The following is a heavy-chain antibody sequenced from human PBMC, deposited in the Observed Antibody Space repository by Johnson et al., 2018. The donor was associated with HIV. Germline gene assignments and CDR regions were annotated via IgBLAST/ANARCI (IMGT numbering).Heavy chain of an antibody. CDR3: ARDGRITGTKDAFAL. D-gene: IGHD1-7*01. Sequence: QVQLVESGGGVVQPGRSLRLSCAASGFTFSSYAMHWVRQAPGKGLEWVAVISYDGSNKYYADSVKGRFTISRDNSKNTLYLQMNSLRAEDTAVYYCARDGRITGTKDAFALWGHGTMVTVSS. J-gene: IGHJ3*01. CDR2: ISYDGSNK. V-gene: IGHV3-30*04. CDR1: GFTFSSYA.